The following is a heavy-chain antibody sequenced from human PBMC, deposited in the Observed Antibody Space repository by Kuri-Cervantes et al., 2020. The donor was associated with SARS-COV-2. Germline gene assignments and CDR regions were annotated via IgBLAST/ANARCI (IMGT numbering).Heavy chain of an antibody. J-gene: IGHJ4*02. Sequence: SGPTLVKPTQTLTLTCTFSGFSLSTSGVGVGWIRQPPGKALEWLALIYWDDDKRYSPSLKSRLTITKDTSKNQVVLTMTNMDPVDTATYYCARCYGSGSYVMYYFDYWGQGTLVTVSS. V-gene: IGHV2-5*02. CDR2: IYWDDDK. D-gene: IGHD3-10*01. CDR3: ARCYGSGSYVMYYFDY. CDR1: GFSLSTSGVG.